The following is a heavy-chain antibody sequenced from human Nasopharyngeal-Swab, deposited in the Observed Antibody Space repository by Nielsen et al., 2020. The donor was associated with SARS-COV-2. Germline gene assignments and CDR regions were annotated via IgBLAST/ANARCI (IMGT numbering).Heavy chain of an antibody. V-gene: IGHV1-2*06. Sequence: ASVKVSCKASGYTFTGYYMHWVRQAPGQGLEWMGRINPNSGGTNYAQKFQGRVTMTTDTSTSTAYVELRSLRSDDTAVYYCARERQQPLNYGMDVWGQGTTVTVSS. CDR3: ARERQQPLNYGMDV. CDR2: INPNSGGT. J-gene: IGHJ6*02. CDR1: GYTFTGYY. D-gene: IGHD6-13*01.